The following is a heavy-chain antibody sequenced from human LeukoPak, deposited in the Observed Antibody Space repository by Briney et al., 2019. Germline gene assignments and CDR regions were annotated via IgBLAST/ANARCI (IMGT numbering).Heavy chain of an antibody. Sequence: GESLRLSCAASAFTFSTYSMDWVRQAPGKGLEWVSHISSGTIDYADSVKGRFTISRDIGKNSLYLQMNSLRAEDTAVYYCARDFGYSFDYWGQGALVTVSS. V-gene: IGHV3-48*01. D-gene: IGHD1-26*01. CDR3: ARDFGYSFDY. CDR2: ISSGTI. J-gene: IGHJ4*02. CDR1: AFTFSTYS.